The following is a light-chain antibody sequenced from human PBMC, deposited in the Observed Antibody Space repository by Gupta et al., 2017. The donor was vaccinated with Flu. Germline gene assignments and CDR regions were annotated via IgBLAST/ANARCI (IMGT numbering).Light chain of an antibody. CDR2: DAS. CDR3: RQYGSLPHT. Sequence: PSSLSASVGDRVTITCQASQDIRKYLNWYQQKPGKAPELLIYDASNLKTGVPSTFSGSGSETDFTFTISSLQPEDSATYYCRQYGSLPHTFGQGTKLEIK. V-gene: IGKV1-33*01. CDR1: QDIRKY. J-gene: IGKJ2*01.